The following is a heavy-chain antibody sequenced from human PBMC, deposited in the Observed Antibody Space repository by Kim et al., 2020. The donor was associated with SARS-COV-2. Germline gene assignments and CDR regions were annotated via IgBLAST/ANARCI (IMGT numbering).Heavy chain of an antibody. J-gene: IGHJ3*01. Sequence: GGSLRLSCVASGFRFTGYSINWVRQAPGKGLEWVASIDPRSYNIPYADSVKGRFTISRDNAKNSVYLQMNNLRAEDTAVYYCARCEAEIVVVPAALNFWGQGTMVIVSS. CDR2: IDPRSYNI. CDR1: GFRFTGYS. V-gene: IGHV3-21*01. CDR3: ARCEAEIVVVPAALNF. D-gene: IGHD2-2*01.